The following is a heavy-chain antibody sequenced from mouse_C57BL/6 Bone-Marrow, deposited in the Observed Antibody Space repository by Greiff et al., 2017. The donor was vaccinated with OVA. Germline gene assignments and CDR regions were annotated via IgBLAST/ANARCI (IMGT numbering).Heavy chain of an antibody. CDR3: TRGGYYRKVMDY. CDR1: GYTFTDYE. D-gene: IGHD2-3*01. Sequence: VQLVESGAELVRPGASVTLSCKASGYTFTDYEMHWVKQTPVHGLEWIGAIDPETGGTAYNQKFKGKAILTADKSSSTAYMELRSLTSEDSAVYYCTRGGYYRKVMDYWGQGTSVTVSS. CDR2: IDPETGGT. V-gene: IGHV1-15*01. J-gene: IGHJ4*01.